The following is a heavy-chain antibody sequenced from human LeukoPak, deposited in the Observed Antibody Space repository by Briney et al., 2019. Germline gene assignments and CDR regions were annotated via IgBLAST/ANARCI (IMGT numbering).Heavy chain of an antibody. CDR1: GFTFSSYS. CDR2: ISSSSSYI. J-gene: IGHJ4*02. D-gene: IGHD2-8*02. CDR3: ARGYTDTWSYYFDS. V-gene: IGHV3-21*06. Sequence: GGSLRLSCAASGFTFSSYSMNWVRQAPGKGLEWVSSISSSSSYIYYADSVKGRFAISRDNAKNSLYLQMNSLRAEDTAVYYCARGYTDTWSYYFDSWGQGTLVTVSS.